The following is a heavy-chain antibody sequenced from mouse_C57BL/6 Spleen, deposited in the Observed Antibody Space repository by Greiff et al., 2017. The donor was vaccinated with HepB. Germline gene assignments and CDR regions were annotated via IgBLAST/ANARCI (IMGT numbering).Heavy chain of an antibody. CDR1: GFTFSDYG. J-gene: IGHJ1*03. CDR2: ISTGSSTI. V-gene: IGHV5-17*01. CDR3: ARPGAGTRYFDV. Sequence: EVQGVESGGGLVKPGGSLKLSCAASGFTFSDYGMHWVRQAPEKGLEWVAYISTGSSTIYYADTVKGRFTISRDNAKNTLFLQMTSLRSEETAMYYCARPGAGTRYFDVWGTGTTVTVSS. D-gene: IGHD4-1*01.